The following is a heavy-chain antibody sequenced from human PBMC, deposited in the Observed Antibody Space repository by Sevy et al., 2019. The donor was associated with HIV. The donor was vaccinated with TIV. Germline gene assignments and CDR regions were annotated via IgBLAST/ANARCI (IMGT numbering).Heavy chain of an antibody. CDR1: GFTFSSYG. V-gene: IGHV3-30*03. CDR2: ILYDGSNK. Sequence: GGSLRLSCAASGFTFSSYGMLWVRQAPGKGLEWVTSILYDGSNKYYADSLKGRFTISRDNSKNMLYLKMNSPRVEDTAIYYCARGLAALPGYYYGLDVWGQGTTVTVSS. CDR3: ARGLAALPGYYYGLDV. J-gene: IGHJ6*02. D-gene: IGHD6-6*01.